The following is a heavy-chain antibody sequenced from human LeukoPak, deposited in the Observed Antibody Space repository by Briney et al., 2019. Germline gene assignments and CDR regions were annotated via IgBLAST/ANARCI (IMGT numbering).Heavy chain of an antibody. CDR2: IYTSGST. D-gene: IGHD2-15*01. V-gene: IGHV4-61*02. J-gene: IGHJ4*02. CDR1: GGSISSGSYY. Sequence: SETLSLTCTVSGGSISSGSYYWSWIRQLAGKGLEWIGRIYTSGSTNYNPSLKSRVTISVDTSKNQFSLKLSSVTAADTAVYYCASSGSATVDYWGQGTLVTVSS. CDR3: ASSGSATVDY.